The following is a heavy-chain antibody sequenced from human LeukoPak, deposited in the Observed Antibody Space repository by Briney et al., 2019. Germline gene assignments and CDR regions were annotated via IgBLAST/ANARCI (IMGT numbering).Heavy chain of an antibody. Sequence: GGSLRLSCAASGFTFSSYAMSWVRQAPGKGLEWVSALSGSGGGTYYADSVKGRFTISRGNSKNTLYLQMNSLRAEDTAVYYCAKGDCFYYYYGMDVWGQGTTVTVSS. CDR3: AKGDCFYYYYGMDV. CDR1: GFTFSSYA. D-gene: IGHD2-21*02. J-gene: IGHJ6*02. CDR2: LSGSGGGT. V-gene: IGHV3-23*01.